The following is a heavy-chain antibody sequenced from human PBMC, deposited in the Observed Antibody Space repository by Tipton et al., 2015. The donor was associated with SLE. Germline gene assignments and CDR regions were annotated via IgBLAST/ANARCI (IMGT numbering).Heavy chain of an antibody. CDR1: GFTFSSYS. CDR2: ISGSGGST. CDR3: AKDGIAVAGTEVY. V-gene: IGHV3-23*01. D-gene: IGHD6-19*01. J-gene: IGHJ4*02. Sequence: GSLRLSCAASGFTFSSYSMNWVRQAPGKGLEWVSAISGSGGSTYYADSVKGRFTISRDNSKNTLYLQMNSLRAEDTAVYYCAKDGIAVAGTEVYWGQGTLVTVSS.